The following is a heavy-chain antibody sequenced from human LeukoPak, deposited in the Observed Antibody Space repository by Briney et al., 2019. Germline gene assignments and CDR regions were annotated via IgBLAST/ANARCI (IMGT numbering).Heavy chain of an antibody. V-gene: IGHV3-7*01. CDR3: ARGDIVVVPGVPHDY. J-gene: IGHJ4*02. CDR1: GFTFSSYW. CDR2: IKQDGSVK. Sequence: QPGGSLRRSCAAAGFTFSSYWMSWVRQAPGKGLEWVANIKQDGSVKYYVDSVKGRFTISRDNAKNSLYLQMTSLRAEDTAVYYCARGDIVVVPGVPHDYWGQGTLVTVSS. D-gene: IGHD2-2*01.